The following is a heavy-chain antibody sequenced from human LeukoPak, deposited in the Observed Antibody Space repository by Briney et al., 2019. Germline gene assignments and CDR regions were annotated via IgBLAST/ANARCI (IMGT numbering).Heavy chain of an antibody. Sequence: PSETLSLTCTVSGGSISSSSYYWGWIRQPPGKGLEWIGSIYYSGSTYYNPSLKSRVTISVDRSKNQFSLKLSSVTAADTAVYYCAREAGRNYGGNPDAFDIWGQGTMVTVSS. CDR1: GGSISSSSYY. V-gene: IGHV4-39*07. CDR3: AREAGRNYGGNPDAFDI. CDR2: IYYSGST. D-gene: IGHD4-17*01. J-gene: IGHJ3*02.